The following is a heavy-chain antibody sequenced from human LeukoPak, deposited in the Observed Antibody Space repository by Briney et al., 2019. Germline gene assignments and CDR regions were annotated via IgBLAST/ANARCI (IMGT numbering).Heavy chain of an antibody. CDR1: GFTLSSYA. CDR2: ISGSGGST. Sequence: GGSLRLSCAASGFTLSSYAMSWVRQAPGKGLEWVSAISGSGGSTYYADSVKGRFTISRDNSKNTLYLQMNSLRAEDTAVYFCAKRAVVITTGYFDYWGQGTLVTVSS. J-gene: IGHJ4*02. D-gene: IGHD3-22*01. CDR3: AKRAVVITTGYFDY. V-gene: IGHV3-23*01.